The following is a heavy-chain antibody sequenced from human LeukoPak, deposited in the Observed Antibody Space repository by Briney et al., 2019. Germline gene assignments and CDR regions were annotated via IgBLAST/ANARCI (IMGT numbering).Heavy chain of an antibody. CDR2: VYHSGST. D-gene: IGHD3-10*01. CDR1: GYFITSGYY. V-gene: IGHV4-38-2*02. Sequence: SETLSLTCTVSGYFITSGYYWGWLRQSPGKGLEWIGNVYHSGSTYYNPSLKSRVTVSVDTSKNQFSLNLTSVTAADTAVYYCARVGANMIRPLLDYWGQGTLVTVSS. J-gene: IGHJ4*02. CDR3: ARVGANMIRPLLDY.